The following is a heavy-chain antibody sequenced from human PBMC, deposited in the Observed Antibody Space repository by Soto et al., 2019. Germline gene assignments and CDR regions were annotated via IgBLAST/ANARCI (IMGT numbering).Heavy chain of an antibody. D-gene: IGHD6-13*01. J-gene: IGHJ4*01. V-gene: IGHV1-24*01. CDR2: FDTEDGET. CDR1: GYTLTELS. Sequence: ASVKVSCKVSGYTLTELSMLWVRQAPGKGLEWMGGFDTEDGETIYAQKFQGRVTMTEDTSTDTVYMELSSLRSADTAVYYCATDFTQAGTFDYWGHGTMVTGSS. CDR3: ATDFTQAGTFDY.